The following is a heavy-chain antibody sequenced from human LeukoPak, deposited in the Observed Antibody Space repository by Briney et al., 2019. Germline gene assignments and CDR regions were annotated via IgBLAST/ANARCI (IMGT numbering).Heavy chain of an antibody. V-gene: IGHV4-31*01. CDR1: GGSISSGGYY. CDR2: IYYSGST. CDR3: ARGLRGDLGAFDI. D-gene: IGHD5/OR15-5a*01. J-gene: IGHJ3*02. Sequence: PSQTLSLTCTVSGGSISSGGYYWSWIRQHPGKGLEWIGYIYYSGSTYYNPSLKSQFTISVDTSKNQFSLKVRSVTAADTAVYYCARGLRGDLGAFDIWGQGTMVTVSS.